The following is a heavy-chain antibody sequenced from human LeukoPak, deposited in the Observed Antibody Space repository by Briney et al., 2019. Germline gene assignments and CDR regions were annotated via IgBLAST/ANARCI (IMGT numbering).Heavy chain of an antibody. D-gene: IGHD2-15*01. J-gene: IGHJ6*04. Sequence: SVKVSCKASGDSFSTNVFSWMRQAPGQGLEWMGGIIPIFGTANYAQTFQGRVTITADESTSTAYMELSSLRSGDTAVYYCASATLRCSGGSCYEMDVWGKGTTVTVSS. CDR2: IIPIFGTA. V-gene: IGHV1-69*13. CDR1: GDSFSTNV. CDR3: ASATLRCSGGSCYEMDV.